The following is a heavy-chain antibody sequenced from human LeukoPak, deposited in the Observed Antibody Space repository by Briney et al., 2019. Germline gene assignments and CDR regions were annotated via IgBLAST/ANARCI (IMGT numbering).Heavy chain of an antibody. CDR3: ARAFLSYTFDY. CDR2: ISSSSSYT. V-gene: IGHV3-11*05. D-gene: IGHD3-10*01. J-gene: IGHJ4*02. CDR1: GFTFSDYY. Sequence: GGSLRLSCAASGFTFSDYYMSWIRQAPGKGLEWVSYISSSSSYTNYADSVKGRFTISRDNAKNSLYLQTNSLRAEDTAVYYCARAFLSYTFDYWGQGTLVTVSS.